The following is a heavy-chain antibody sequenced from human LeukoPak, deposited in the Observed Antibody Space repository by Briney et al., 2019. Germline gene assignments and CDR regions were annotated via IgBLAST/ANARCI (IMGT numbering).Heavy chain of an antibody. V-gene: IGHV4-4*07. CDR2: IYTSGST. CDR1: GGSISSYY. D-gene: IGHD6-13*01. CDR3: ARGGAAPGEYFQL. J-gene: IGHJ1*01. Sequence: KPSETLSLTCTASGGSISSYYWSWIRQPAGKGLEWIGRIYTSGSTNYNPSLKSRVTMSVDTSKNQFSLKLSSVTAADAAVYYRARGGAAPGEYFQLWGQGTLVTVSS.